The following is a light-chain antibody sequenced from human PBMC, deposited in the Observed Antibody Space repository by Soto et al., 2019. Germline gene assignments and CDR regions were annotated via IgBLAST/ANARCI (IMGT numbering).Light chain of an antibody. CDR3: QQFNNWPWT. V-gene: IGKV3-15*01. CDR1: QSISSN. CDR2: GAS. Sequence: EMVMTQSPATLSVSPGERATLSCRASQSISSNLAWYQQIPGQAPRLLIYGASTRATGCPARFSGSGSGTEFTLTISSLQSEDFAVYYCQQFNNWPWTVGQGTKVEIK. J-gene: IGKJ1*01.